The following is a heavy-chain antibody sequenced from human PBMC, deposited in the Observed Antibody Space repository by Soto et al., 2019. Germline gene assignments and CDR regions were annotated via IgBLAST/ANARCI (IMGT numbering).Heavy chain of an antibody. CDR3: ARARGYNWNYGWFDP. CDR2: IITYNGNT. D-gene: IGHD1-7*01. CDR1: GYTFTSYG. Sequence: QVQLVQSGAEVKKPGASVKVSCKASGYTFTSYGISWVRQAPGQGLEWMGRIITYNGNTNYAQKLQGRVTMTTDTSTSTGYMALRSLRADDTAVYDCARARGYNWNYGWFDPWGQGTLVTVSS. J-gene: IGHJ5*02. V-gene: IGHV1-18*01.